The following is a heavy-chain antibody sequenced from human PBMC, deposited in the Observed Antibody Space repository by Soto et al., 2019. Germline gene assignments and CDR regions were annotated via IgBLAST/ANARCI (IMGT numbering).Heavy chain of an antibody. V-gene: IGHV3-21*01. Sequence: GGSLRLSCAASGFTFSSYSMNWVRQAPGKGLEWVSSISSSSSYIYYADSVKGRFTISRDNAKNSLYLQRNSLRAEDTAVYYCARNPYEQWLAGAHYGMDVWGQGTTVTVS. D-gene: IGHD6-19*01. J-gene: IGHJ6*02. CDR2: ISSSSSYI. CDR3: ARNPYEQWLAGAHYGMDV. CDR1: GFTFSSYS.